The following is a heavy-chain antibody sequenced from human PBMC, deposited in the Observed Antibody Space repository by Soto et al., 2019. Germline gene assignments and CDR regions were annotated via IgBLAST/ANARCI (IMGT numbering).Heavy chain of an antibody. CDR3: AKNYYLDS. Sequence: EVQLLDSGGDLVQPGGSLRLSCAASGFIFSSYAMSWVRQAPGKGLEWVASVSVSGGSTYSTYYADSVMGRLTISSEDSRNTMYLQMSSMRAEDTAIYYCAKNYYLDSWGQGTLVTVSS. V-gene: IGHV3-23*01. CDR1: GFIFSSYA. J-gene: IGHJ4*02. CDR2: VSVSGGSTYST.